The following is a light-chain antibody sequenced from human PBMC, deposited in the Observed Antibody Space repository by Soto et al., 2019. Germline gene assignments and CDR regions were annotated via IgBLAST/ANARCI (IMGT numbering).Light chain of an antibody. Sequence: EIVMTQSPATLSVSPGDRDTLSCSASQSVDNDLAWYQQKPGQPPRILIYDASTRATGIPARFSGSQSGTEFTLTISCLLSEDFAVYFCQQYNNWPLTFGGGTKVETK. CDR3: QQYNNWPLT. J-gene: IGKJ4*01. V-gene: IGKV3D-15*01. CDR1: QSVDND. CDR2: DAS.